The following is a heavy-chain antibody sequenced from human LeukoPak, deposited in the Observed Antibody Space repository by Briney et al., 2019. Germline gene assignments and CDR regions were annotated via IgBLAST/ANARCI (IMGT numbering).Heavy chain of an antibody. CDR1: GLTFSSYS. V-gene: IGHV3-48*04. CDR2: ISSSSSTI. CDR3: ARNGRVITDY. J-gene: IGHJ4*02. D-gene: IGHD3/OR15-3a*01. Sequence: PGGSLRLSCAASGLTFSSYSMNWVRQAPGKGLEWVSYISSSSSTIYYADSVKGRFTISRDNAKNSLYLQMNSLRAEDTAVYYCARNGRVITDYWGQGTLVTVSS.